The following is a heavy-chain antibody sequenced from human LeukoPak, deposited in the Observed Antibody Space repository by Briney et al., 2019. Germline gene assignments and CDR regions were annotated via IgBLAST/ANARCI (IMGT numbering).Heavy chain of an antibody. Sequence: ASVKVSCKASGYTFTNYSISWVRQAPGQGLEWVGWISAKNGKTNYAQKVQGRVTMTTDTSTTTAYMELRSLRSDDTAVYFCARDTGWEENPDYFDCWGRGALVTVSS. CDR2: ISAKNGKT. CDR1: GYTFTNYS. V-gene: IGHV1-18*01. D-gene: IGHD1-26*01. J-gene: IGHJ4*02. CDR3: ARDTGWEENPDYFDC.